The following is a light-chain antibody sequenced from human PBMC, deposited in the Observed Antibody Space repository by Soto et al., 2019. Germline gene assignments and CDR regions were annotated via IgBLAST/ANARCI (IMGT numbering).Light chain of an antibody. CDR2: GTS. CDR3: QKYNNWPKT. J-gene: IGKJ1*01. V-gene: IGKV3-15*01. Sequence: EIVMTPSPATLSVSPGERATLSCRASQSVSSNLAWYQQKPGQAPRLLIYGTSTRATGIPASFSGSGSGTEFTLTISSLQSEDFAVYYCQKYNNWPKTCGQGTKGDIK. CDR1: QSVSSN.